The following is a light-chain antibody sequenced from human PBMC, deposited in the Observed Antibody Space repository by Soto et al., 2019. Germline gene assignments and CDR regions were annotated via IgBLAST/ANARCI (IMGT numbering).Light chain of an antibody. J-gene: IGKJ5*01. CDR2: GAS. Sequence: TQSAATLSVSPWERATLSCRASQSFSSNLAWYQKKPGQAPMLLIYGASTRATGIPARFSVIVSGTEFTLNISRLEPEDGAVYECQQRRSWQVTFGQGTRLEN. CDR1: QSFSSN. CDR3: QQRRSWQVT. V-gene: IGKV3-15*01.